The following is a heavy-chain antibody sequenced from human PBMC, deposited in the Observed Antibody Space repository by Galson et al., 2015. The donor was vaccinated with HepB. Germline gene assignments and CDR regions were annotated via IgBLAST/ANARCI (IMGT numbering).Heavy chain of an antibody. V-gene: IGHV1-69*13. D-gene: IGHD3-3*01. J-gene: IGHJ3*02. CDR2: ILPIFGTV. CDR3: ARVSLQFSNSDAFDI. CDR1: GGTFSTYA. Sequence: SVKVSCRASGGTFSTYAFNWVRQAPGQRLEWMGGILPIFGTVNYPQKFQGRVTITADESTSTAYMQLSSLTTDDTAVYYCARVSLQFSNSDAFDIWGQGTMVAVSS.